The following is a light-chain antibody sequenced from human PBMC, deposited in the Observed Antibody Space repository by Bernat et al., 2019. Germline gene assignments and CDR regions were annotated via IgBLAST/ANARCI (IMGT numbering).Light chain of an antibody. V-gene: IGLV1-44*01. CDR3: AAWDDRLNGFV. CDR1: SSNLGTKT. Sequence: QSVLSQPPSASGTPGQTVTISCSGSSSNLGTKTANWFQQFPGTAPKLIIYTNNHRPSDVPARFSASKSGTSASLAISGLQSDDEADYYCAAWDDRLNGFVFGTGTKLTV. CDR2: TNN. J-gene: IGLJ1*01.